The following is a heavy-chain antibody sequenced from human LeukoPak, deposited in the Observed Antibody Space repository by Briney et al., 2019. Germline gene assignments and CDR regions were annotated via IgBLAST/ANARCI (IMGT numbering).Heavy chain of an antibody. CDR3: ARSFGVYSGYDGEVPWYFDV. J-gene: IGHJ2*01. Sequence: GRSLRLSCAASGFTFSSYNMNWVRQAPGKGLEWVSSITSGSSYRFYADSVKGRFTISRDKSKNTLHLQMNSLRVEDTAVYYCARSFGVYSGYDGEVPWYFDVWGRGTLVTVSS. CDR2: ITSGSSYR. V-gene: IGHV3-21*04. D-gene: IGHD5-12*01. CDR1: GFTFSSYN.